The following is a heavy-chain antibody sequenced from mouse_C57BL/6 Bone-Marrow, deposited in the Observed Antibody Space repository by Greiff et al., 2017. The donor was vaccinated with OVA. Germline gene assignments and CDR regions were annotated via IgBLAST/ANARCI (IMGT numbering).Heavy chain of an antibody. V-gene: IGHV7-1*01. CDR1: GFTFRDFY. Sequence: EVKLMESGGGLVQSGRSLRLSCATSGFTFRDFYMEWVRQAPGKGLEWIAASRNKANDYTTEYSASVKGRFIVSRDTSPSILYLQMNALRAEDTAIYYCARDSPYGYYAMDYWGQGTAVTVSS. J-gene: IGHJ4*01. D-gene: IGHD1-1*02. CDR2: SRNKANDYTT. CDR3: ARDSPYGYYAMDY.